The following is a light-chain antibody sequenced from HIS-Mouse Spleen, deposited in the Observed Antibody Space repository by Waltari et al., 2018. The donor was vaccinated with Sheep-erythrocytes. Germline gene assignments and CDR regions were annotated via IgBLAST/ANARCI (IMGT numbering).Light chain of an antibody. CDR3: CSYAGSYNHV. Sequence: QSALTQPRSVSGSPGQSVTISCTGTSSDVGGYNYVSWYQQHPGKAPKLMIYDVSKRPYGLPDRFSSSKSGTTASLTISGLQAEDEADYYCCSYAGSYNHVFATGTKVTVL. CDR1: SSDVGGYNY. V-gene: IGLV2-11*01. CDR2: DVS. J-gene: IGLJ1*01.